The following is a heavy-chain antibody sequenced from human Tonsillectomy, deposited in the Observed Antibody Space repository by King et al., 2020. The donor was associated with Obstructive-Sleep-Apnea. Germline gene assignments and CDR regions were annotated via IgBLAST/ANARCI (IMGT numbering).Heavy chain of an antibody. V-gene: IGHV3-21*01. CDR2: ISSSSTYI. J-gene: IGHJ6*02. D-gene: IGHD4-17*01. Sequence: QLVQSGGGLVKPGGSLRLSCAASGFTFSGYSMNWVRQAPGTGLEWVSSISSSSTYIYYAHSLKGRFTISRDNAQSSLYLQMSSLRDEDTAVYYCARNNVYGDSGYYFGMDVWGQGTTVTVSS. CDR1: GFTFSGYS. CDR3: ARNNVYGDSGYYFGMDV.